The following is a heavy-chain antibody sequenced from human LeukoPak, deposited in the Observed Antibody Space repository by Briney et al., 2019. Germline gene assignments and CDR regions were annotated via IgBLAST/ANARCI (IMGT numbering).Heavy chain of an antibody. D-gene: IGHD6-13*01. CDR2: ISYDGSNK. CDR3: ARETGAQQLVPYYFDY. Sequence: GRSLRLSCAASGFTFSSYAMHWVRQAPGKGLEWVAVISYDGSNKYYADSVKGRFTISRDNSKNTLYLQMNSLRAEDTAVYYCARETGAQQLVPYYFDYWGQGTLVTVSS. CDR1: GFTFSSYA. V-gene: IGHV3-30-3*01. J-gene: IGHJ4*02.